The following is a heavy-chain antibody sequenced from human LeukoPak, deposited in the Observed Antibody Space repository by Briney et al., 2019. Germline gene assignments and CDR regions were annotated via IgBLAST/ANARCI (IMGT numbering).Heavy chain of an antibody. V-gene: IGHV4-34*01. CDR2: INHSGST. J-gene: IGHJ4*02. Sequence: SETLSLTCAVYGGSFSGYYWSWIRQPPGKGLEWIGEINHSGSTNYNPSLKSRVTISVDTSKNQFSLKLSSVTAADTAVYYCARGRRGYANFDYWGQGTLVTVSS. CDR1: GGSFSGYY. D-gene: IGHD5-12*01. CDR3: ARGRRGYANFDY.